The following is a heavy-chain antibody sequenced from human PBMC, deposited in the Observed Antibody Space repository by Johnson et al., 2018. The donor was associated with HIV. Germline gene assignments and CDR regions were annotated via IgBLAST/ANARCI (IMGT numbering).Heavy chain of an antibody. V-gene: IGHV3-9*01. Sequence: VQLVESGGGVVQPGGSLRLSCAASGFSFSSYGMHWVRQVSEKGLEWVAGISWNSDTIGHADSVKGRFTISRDNAKNSLYLQMNSLRAEDTALYYCAREVGIQLWSSDAFDIWGQGTMVTVSS. CDR1: GFSFSSYG. CDR3: AREVGIQLWSSDAFDI. D-gene: IGHD5-18*01. CDR2: ISWNSDTI. J-gene: IGHJ3*02.